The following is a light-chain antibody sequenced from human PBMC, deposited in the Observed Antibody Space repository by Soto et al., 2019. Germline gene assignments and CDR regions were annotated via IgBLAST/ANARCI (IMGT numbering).Light chain of an antibody. V-gene: IGLV2-23*01. CDR3: GSYAGTRLV. CDR1: SSDVGSYNL. Sequence: QSVLTQPASVSGSPGQSITISCTGTSSDVGSYNLVSWYQHHPGKAPKLMIYEGSKRPSGVSNRFSGSKSGNTASLTISGLQAEDEADYYFGSYAGTRLVFGGGTKLTVL. CDR2: EGS. J-gene: IGLJ3*02.